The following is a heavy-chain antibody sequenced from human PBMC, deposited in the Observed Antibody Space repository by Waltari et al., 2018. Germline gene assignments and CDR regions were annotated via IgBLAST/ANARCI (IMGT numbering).Heavy chain of an antibody. CDR3: ARHGYSGGWFDP. Sequence: QLQLQESGPGLVKPSETLSLTCSVSGASISSRNYYWGWIRQPPGKGREWIGSMFNGGSTYYNPSLKSRVTISVDTSKNQFSLRLNSVTAADTAIYYCARHGYSGGWFDPWGQGTLVTVSS. D-gene: IGHD4-17*01. CDR2: MFNGGST. J-gene: IGHJ5*02. V-gene: IGHV4-39*01. CDR1: GASISSRNYY.